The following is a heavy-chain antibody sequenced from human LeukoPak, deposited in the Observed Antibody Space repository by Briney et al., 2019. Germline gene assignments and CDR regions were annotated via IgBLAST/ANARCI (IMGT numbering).Heavy chain of an antibody. V-gene: IGHV1-18*01. D-gene: IGHD4/OR15-4a*01. J-gene: IGHJ4*02. CDR2: ISAYNGNT. CDR1: GYTFISYA. Sequence: GASVKVSCKASGYTFISYAINWVRQAPGQGLEWMGWISAYNGNTNYAQKLQGRVTMTTDTSTSTAYMELRSLRSDDTAVYYCAIYQGATSADYWGQGTLVTVSS. CDR3: AIYQGATSADY.